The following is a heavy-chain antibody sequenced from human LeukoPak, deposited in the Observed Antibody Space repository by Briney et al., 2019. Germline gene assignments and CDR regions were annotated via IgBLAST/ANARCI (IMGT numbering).Heavy chain of an antibody. J-gene: IGHJ4*02. CDR1: GFTFSNYA. CDR3: ARDPGATIVDY. Sequence: GGSLRLSCTASGFTFSNYAMNWVRQAPGKGLEWVSRINSDGSSTSYADSVKGRFTISRDNAKNTLYLQMNSLRAEDTAVYYCARDPGATIVDYWGQGTLVTVSS. CDR2: INSDGSST. D-gene: IGHD5-12*01. V-gene: IGHV3-74*01.